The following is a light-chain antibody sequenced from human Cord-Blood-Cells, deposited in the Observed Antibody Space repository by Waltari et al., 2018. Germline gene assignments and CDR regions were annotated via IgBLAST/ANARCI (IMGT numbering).Light chain of an antibody. V-gene: IGKV3-11*01. J-gene: IGKJ2*01. Sequence: EIVLTQSPATLSLSPGERATLSCRASQSVSSYLAWYQQKPGQAPRLLIYDASNRAPGIPARFSGSGSGTDFTLTISSLEPEDFAVYYCPQRSNWPYTFGQGTNLEIK. CDR2: DAS. CDR1: QSVSSY. CDR3: PQRSNWPYT.